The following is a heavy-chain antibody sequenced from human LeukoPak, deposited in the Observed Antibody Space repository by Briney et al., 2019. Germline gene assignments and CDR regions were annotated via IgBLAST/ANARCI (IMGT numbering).Heavy chain of an antibody. D-gene: IGHD6-13*01. CDR3: TRGGYSSSLYDY. Sequence: GESLKISCKGSGYSFTSYWIGWVRQMPGKGLEWMGWINPINPNSDDVRYAQNFRGRVTMARDTSISTAYMELSSLTSDDTALYYCTRGGYSSSLYDYWGQGTLVTVSS. J-gene: IGHJ4*02. CDR2: INPINPNSDDV. CDR1: GYSFTSYW. V-gene: IGHV1-2*02.